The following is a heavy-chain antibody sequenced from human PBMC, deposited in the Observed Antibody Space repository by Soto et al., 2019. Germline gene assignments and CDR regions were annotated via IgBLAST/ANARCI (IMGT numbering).Heavy chain of an antibody. CDR2: IHQSGIS. CDR3: ARSFGWYAFDQ. D-gene: IGHD6-19*01. J-gene: IGHJ4*02. V-gene: IGHV4-4*02. CDR1: SASIXNX. Sequence: SETLSLTCAVSSASIXNXWNWVRQPPGKGLEWIGEIHQSGISYKNPSLKSRVTMSVDKSKNQFSLNLSSVTAADTAVYFCARSFGWYAFDQWGQGTLVTVSS.